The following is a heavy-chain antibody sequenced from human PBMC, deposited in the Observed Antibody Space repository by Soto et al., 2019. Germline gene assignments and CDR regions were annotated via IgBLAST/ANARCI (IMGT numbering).Heavy chain of an antibody. CDR2: ITPIVGTT. J-gene: IGHJ4*01. D-gene: IGHD2-15*01. V-gene: IGHV1-69*01. CDR3: SLLEFTDDAVRDF. Sequence: QVQLAQSGAEVKKPASSVRVSCKASGGPLSKYGIGWVRQAPGQRLEYLGGITPIVGTTTYVQKFQGRLTFTADESANPIYMELSRLIPEDTAIYYCSLLEFTDDAVRDFWGHGTLVIVSS. CDR1: GGPLSKYG.